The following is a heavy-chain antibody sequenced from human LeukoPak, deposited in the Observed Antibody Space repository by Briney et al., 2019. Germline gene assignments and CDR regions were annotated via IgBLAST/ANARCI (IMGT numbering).Heavy chain of an antibody. V-gene: IGHV6-1*01. CDR1: GDSVSRDSIA. J-gene: IGHJ4*02. D-gene: IGHD6-19*01. Sequence: SQTVSLTCAISGDSVSRDSIAWHWIRQSPSRGLEWLGRTYYKSAWYNDYAVHMKSRITISPDTSKNQFSLQLNSVTPDDTAVYYCARGTGWPHFDYWGQGILVTVSS. CDR2: TYYKSAWYN. CDR3: ARGTGWPHFDY.